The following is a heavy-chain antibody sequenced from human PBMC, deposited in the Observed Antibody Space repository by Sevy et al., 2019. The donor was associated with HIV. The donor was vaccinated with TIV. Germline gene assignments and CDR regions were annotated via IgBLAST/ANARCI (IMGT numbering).Heavy chain of an antibody. CDR2: ISSSSTI. CDR1: GFTFSSYS. D-gene: IGHD5-18*01. J-gene: IGHJ6*03. CDR3: ARNGYGAQYYYYYYMDV. V-gene: IGHV3-48*02. Sequence: GGSLRLSCAASGFTFSSYSMNWVRQAPGKGLEWVSYISSSSTIYYADSVKGRFTISRDNAKNSLYLQMNSLRDEDTAVYYCARNGYGAQYYYYYYMDVWGKGSTVTVSS.